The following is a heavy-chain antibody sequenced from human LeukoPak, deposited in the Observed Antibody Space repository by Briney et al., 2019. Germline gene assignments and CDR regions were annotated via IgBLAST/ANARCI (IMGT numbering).Heavy chain of an antibody. D-gene: IGHD3-22*01. Sequence: SVKVSCKTSGCTFNSHGISWVRQAAGQGLDWMGGIIPIFRTAKYAENFQDRPTIIGAESTNTVYMELSSLRSDDTAVYYCARDYNYDSSASDDALDVWGQGTTVTVSS. CDR1: GCTFNSHG. J-gene: IGHJ3*01. V-gene: IGHV1-69*13. CDR3: ARDYNYDSSASDDALDV. CDR2: IIPIFRTA.